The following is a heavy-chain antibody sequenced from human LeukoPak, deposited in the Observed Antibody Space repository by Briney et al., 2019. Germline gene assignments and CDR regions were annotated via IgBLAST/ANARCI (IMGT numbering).Heavy chain of an antibody. Sequence: GGSPRLSCAASGFTFSSYSMNWVRQAPGKGLEWVSYISRTSNTIYYADSVKGRFTISRDNAKNSLYLQMNSLRDEDTALYYCAKEEGVWGQGTTVIVSS. J-gene: IGHJ6*02. CDR2: ISRTSNTI. V-gene: IGHV3-48*02. CDR3: AKEEGV. CDR1: GFTFSSYS.